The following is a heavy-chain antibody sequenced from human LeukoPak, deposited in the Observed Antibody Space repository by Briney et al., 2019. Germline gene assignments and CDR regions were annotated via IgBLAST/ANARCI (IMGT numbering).Heavy chain of an antibody. V-gene: IGHV3-33*01. CDR3: ARDLGPSPMDV. CDR2: IWYDGSNK. CDR1: GFTFSSYG. D-gene: IGHD3-16*01. Sequence: RPGRSLRLSCAASGFTFSSYGMHWVRQAPGKELEWAAVIWYDGSNKYYADSVKGRFTISRDNSKNTLYLQMNSLRAEDTAVYYCARDLGPSPMDVWGKGTTVTVSS. J-gene: IGHJ6*03.